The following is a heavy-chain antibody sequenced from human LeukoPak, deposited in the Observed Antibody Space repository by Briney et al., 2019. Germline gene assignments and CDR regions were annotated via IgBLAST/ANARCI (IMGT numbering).Heavy chain of an antibody. Sequence: SETLSLTCTVSGGSISSYYWSWIRQPPGKGLEWIGNIYYSGTTNYNPSLKSRVTISLDTSKNQFSLKLSSVTAADTAVYYCARQAATVTTRTPFDIWGQGTMVTVSS. CDR3: ARQAATVTTRTPFDI. V-gene: IGHV4-59*08. CDR2: IYYSGTT. D-gene: IGHD4-17*01. J-gene: IGHJ3*02. CDR1: GGSISSYY.